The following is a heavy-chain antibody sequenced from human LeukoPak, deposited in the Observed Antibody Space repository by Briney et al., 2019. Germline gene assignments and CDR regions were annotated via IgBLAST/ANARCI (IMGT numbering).Heavy chain of an antibody. Sequence: GGSLRLSCSVSGFTFSTYVMHWVRQAPGKGLEYVSAISSNGDNTYYADSVKGRFTISRDNSKNTLYLQMSSLRADDTAVYYCVRGTGYWGQGTLITVSS. CDR2: ISSNGDNT. CDR1: GFTFSTYV. J-gene: IGHJ4*02. CDR3: VRGTGY. V-gene: IGHV3-64D*06.